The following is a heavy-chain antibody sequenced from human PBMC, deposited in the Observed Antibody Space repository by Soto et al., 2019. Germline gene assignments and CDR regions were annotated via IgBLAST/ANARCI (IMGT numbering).Heavy chain of an antibody. CDR2: INSNSGTA. CDR1: GYSFTGYS. D-gene: IGHD3-10*01. CDR3: ARTEITMFRYFAY. V-gene: IGHV1-2*02. J-gene: IGHJ4*02. Sequence: ASVKVSCKASGYSFTGYSLHWVRQAPGQELEWMGWINSNSGTANPAQKFQGRVTMTADTSISTAYMELSSLNSDDTAVYYCARTEITMFRYFAYWGQGPQVTVSS.